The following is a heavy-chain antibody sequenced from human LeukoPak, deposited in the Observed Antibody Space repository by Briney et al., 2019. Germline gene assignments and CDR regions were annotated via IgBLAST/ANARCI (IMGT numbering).Heavy chain of an antibody. CDR1: GGSISSYY. J-gene: IGHJ4*02. CDR3: ARDDIGYCSSTSCSHYFDY. CDR2: IYYSGST. D-gene: IGHD2-2*01. Sequence: SETLSLTCTVSGGSISSYYWSWIRQPPGKGLEWIGYIYYSGSTNYNPSLKSRVTISVDTSKNQFSLKLSSVTAAGTAVYYCARDDIGYCSSTSCSHYFDYWGQGTLVTVSS. V-gene: IGHV4-59*01.